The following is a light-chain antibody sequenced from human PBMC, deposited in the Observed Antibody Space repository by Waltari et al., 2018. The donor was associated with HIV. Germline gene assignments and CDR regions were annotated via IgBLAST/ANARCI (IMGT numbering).Light chain of an antibody. CDR2: GVS. Sequence: QSALTQPASVSGSPGQSITFPGTGTSSDVGWYDLVCWYRQQPGKAPQLHMYGVSNRPSGISSRFFGFTSARQTAALTISGLQAEDEGDYYCSSYTVSGTLVFGGGTKLTVL. V-gene: IGLV2-14*01. CDR1: SSDVGWYDL. J-gene: IGLJ3*02. CDR3: SSYTVSGTLV.